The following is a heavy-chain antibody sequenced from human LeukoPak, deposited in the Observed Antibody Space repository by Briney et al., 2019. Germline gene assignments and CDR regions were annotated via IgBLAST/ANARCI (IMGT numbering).Heavy chain of an antibody. CDR1: GGTFSSYA. J-gene: IGHJ4*02. V-gene: IGHV1-69*13. CDR3: ARDHSSGWYGGDY. D-gene: IGHD6-19*01. Sequence: SVKVSCKASGGTFSSYAISWVRQAPGQGLEWMGGIIPIFGTANYAQKFQGRVTITADESTSTAYMELSSLRSEDTAVYYCARDHSSGWYGGDYWGQGTLVAVSS. CDR2: IIPIFGTA.